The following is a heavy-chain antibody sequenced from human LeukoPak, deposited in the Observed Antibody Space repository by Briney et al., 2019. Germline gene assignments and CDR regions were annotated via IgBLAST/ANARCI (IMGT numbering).Heavy chain of an antibody. D-gene: IGHD3-22*01. CDR1: GFTFSSYG. J-gene: IGHJ5*02. Sequence: GGSLRLSCAASGFTFSSYGMHWVRQAPGKELEWVAVIWYDGSNKYYADSVKGRFTISRDNPKNTLYLQMNSLRAEDTAVYYCAKDRHYYDSSGYYHWGQGTLVTVSS. CDR2: IWYDGSNK. CDR3: AKDRHYYDSSGYYH. V-gene: IGHV3-33*06.